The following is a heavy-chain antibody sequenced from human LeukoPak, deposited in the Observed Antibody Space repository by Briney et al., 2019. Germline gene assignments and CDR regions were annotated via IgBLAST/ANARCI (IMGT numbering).Heavy chain of an antibody. CDR3: ARAWLRRKFYYYMDV. V-gene: IGHV1-18*01. J-gene: IGHJ6*03. CDR2: ISGFNGHT. CDR1: GYTFNLYG. D-gene: IGHD5-12*01. Sequence: ASVKVSCKASGYTFNLYGVNWVRQAPGQGLEWMGWISGFNGHTKYAQNLQDRVTMTTDTFTSTAYMELRSLRSDDTAVYYCARAWLRRKFYYYMDVWGKGTTVTVSS.